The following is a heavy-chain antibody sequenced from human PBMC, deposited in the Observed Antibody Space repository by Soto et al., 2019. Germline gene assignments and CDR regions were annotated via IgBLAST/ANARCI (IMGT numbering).Heavy chain of an antibody. J-gene: IGHJ4*02. Sequence: QVQLQQSGPGLVKPSQTLSLTCAISGDSISTNNVAWNWIRQSPSGGLEWLGRTGYTSKWYNDYVVSVRSRITIHPDTSKHQFSLQLNSVTLDDTAVYYCARGKYSAFDYWGQGTLVTVSS. V-gene: IGHV6-1*01. CDR3: ARGKYSAFDY. CDR2: TGYTSKWYN. D-gene: IGHD5-18*01. CDR1: GDSISTNNVA.